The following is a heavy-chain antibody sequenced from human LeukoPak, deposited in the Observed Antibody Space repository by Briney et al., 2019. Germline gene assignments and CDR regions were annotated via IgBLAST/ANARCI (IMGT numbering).Heavy chain of an antibody. V-gene: IGHV1-69*01. Sequence: SPVKVSCKASGGTXSSYAISWVRQAPGQGLEWMGGIIPIFGTANYAQKFQGRVTITADESTSTAYMELSSLRSEDTAVYYCARASTVTTYYYYGMDVWGQGTTVTVSS. J-gene: IGHJ6*02. CDR3: ARASTVTTYYYYGMDV. D-gene: IGHD4-17*01. CDR1: GGTXSSYA. CDR2: IIPIFGTA.